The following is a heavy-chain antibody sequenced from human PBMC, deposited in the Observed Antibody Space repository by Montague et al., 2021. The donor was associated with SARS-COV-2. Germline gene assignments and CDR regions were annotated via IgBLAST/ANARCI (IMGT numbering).Heavy chain of an antibody. J-gene: IGHJ5*02. CDR2: IYFPGNT. CDR1: GDSVSNDRYY. V-gene: IGHV4-39*01. CDR3: ARSAMIRRVFTSWFDP. Sequence: SETLSLTCTVSGDSVSNDRYYWGWIRQSPGKGLEWIGTIYFPGNTYYSPSLKSRVTMSVDTSKNQLSLRLTSVTASDTAIYYCARSAMIRRVFTSWFDPWGQGTLVTVSS. D-gene: IGHD3-10*01.